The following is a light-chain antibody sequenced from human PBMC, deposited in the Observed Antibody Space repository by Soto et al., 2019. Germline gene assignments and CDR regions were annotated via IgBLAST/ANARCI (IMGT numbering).Light chain of an antibody. J-gene: IGKJ2*01. Sequence: DIQMTQSPSTLSASVGDRVTITCRASQSISSWLAWYQQKPGKAPKLLIYDASSLESGVPSRFSGCGSGTDFTLTISSLQPDDFAAYYCQQYNYYPYTFGQGTKLEIK. CDR1: QSISSW. CDR2: DAS. V-gene: IGKV1-5*01. CDR3: QQYNYYPYT.